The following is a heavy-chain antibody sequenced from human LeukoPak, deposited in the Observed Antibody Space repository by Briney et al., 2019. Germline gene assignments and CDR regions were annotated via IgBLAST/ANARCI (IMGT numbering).Heavy chain of an antibody. D-gene: IGHD3-10*01. V-gene: IGHV3-53*01. Sequence: GGSLRLSCAASGFTVSTNYMSWVRQAPGKGLEWVSVIYSGASTYYADSVKGRFTISRDNSKNTLYLQMNSLRAEATAVYYCASGSGSYRTPYYYMDVWGTGTTVTVSS. CDR2: IYSGAST. J-gene: IGHJ6*03. CDR1: GFTVSTNY. CDR3: ASGSGSYRTPYYYMDV.